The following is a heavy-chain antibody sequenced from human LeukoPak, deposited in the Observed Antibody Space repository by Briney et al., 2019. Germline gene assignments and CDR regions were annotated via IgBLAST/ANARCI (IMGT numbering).Heavy chain of an antibody. J-gene: IGHJ4*02. Sequence: GRSLRLSCATSGFTFSSYAMHWVRQAPGKGLEWVAVISYDGSNKYYADSVKGRFTISRDNSKNTLYLQMSSLRAEDTAVYYCARGLEGVFDYWGQGTLVTVSS. CDR1: GFTFSSYA. CDR3: ARGLEGVFDY. D-gene: IGHD2-8*01. V-gene: IGHV3-30*04. CDR2: ISYDGSNK.